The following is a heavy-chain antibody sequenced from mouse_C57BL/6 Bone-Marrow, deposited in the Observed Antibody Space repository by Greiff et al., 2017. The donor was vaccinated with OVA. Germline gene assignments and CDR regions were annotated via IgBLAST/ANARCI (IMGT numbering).Heavy chain of an antibody. D-gene: IGHD4-1*02. V-gene: IGHV1-22*01. Sequence: EVQLQQSGPELVKPGASVKMSCKASGYTFTDYYMHWVKQSHGKSLEWIGYINPNNGGTSYNQKFKGKATLTVNKSSSTAYMELRSLTSEDSAVYYCAREGNWDVFAYWGQGTLVTVSA. CDR2: INPNNGGT. CDR1: GYTFTDYY. CDR3: AREGNWDVFAY. J-gene: IGHJ3*01.